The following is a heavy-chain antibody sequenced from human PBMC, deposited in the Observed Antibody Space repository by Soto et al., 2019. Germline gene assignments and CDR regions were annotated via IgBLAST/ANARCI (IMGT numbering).Heavy chain of an antibody. D-gene: IGHD1-1*01. J-gene: IGHJ4*02. CDR1: GFTFSDYG. V-gene: IGHV3-30*18. Sequence: HPGGSLRLSCVASGFTFSDYGMQWVRQAPGKGLEWVAIILYDGSYKYYADSVKGRFTISRDNSKNTLYLEMNSLRAEDSSLYYCAKHSYDSAIDYWGQGTLVTVSS. CDR3: AKHSYDSAIDY. CDR2: ILYDGSYK.